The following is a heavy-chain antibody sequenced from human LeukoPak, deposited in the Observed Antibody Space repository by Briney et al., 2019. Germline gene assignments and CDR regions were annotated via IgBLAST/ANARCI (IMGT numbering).Heavy chain of an antibody. Sequence: SETLSLTCTVSGGSISSSSYYWGWIRQPPGKGLEWNGSIYYSGSTYYNPSLKSRVTISVDTSKNQFSLRLSSVTAADTAVYYCARLEWGSSTVYYYMDVWGKGTTVTVSS. V-gene: IGHV4-39*01. CDR3: ARLEWGSSTVYYYMDV. CDR2: IYYSGST. CDR1: GGSISSSSYY. D-gene: IGHD6-6*01. J-gene: IGHJ6*03.